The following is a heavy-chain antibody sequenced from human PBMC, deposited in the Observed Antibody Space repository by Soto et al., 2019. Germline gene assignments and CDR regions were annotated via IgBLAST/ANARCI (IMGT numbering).Heavy chain of an antibody. Sequence: QGQLVQSGGEVKKPGASVKVSCKASGYTFTRYGISWVRQAPGQGLEWMGWISGYNGDTKYAQKVQGRVTKTVDTYTTTAYMELRSLTSDDRAVYYCAKNGQPPYYYYGMDVWGQGTTVTVSS. J-gene: IGHJ6*02. CDR1: GYTFTRYG. CDR3: AKNGQPPYYYYGMDV. V-gene: IGHV1-18*01. D-gene: IGHD2-8*01. CDR2: ISGYNGDT.